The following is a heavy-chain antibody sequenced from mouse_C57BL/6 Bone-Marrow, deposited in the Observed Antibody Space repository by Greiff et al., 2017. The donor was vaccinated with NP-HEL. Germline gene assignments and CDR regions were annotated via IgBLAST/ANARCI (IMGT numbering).Heavy chain of an antibody. Sequence: VQLQQPGAELVKPGASVKLSCKASGYTFTSYWMHWVKQRPGRGLEWIGRIGPNSGGTKYNEKFKSKATLTVDKPSSTAYMQLSSLTSEDSAVYYCARRTVVDYYAMDYWGQGTSVTVSS. J-gene: IGHJ4*01. CDR1: GYTFTSYW. V-gene: IGHV1-72*01. CDR3: ARRTVVDYYAMDY. D-gene: IGHD1-1*01. CDR2: IGPNSGGT.